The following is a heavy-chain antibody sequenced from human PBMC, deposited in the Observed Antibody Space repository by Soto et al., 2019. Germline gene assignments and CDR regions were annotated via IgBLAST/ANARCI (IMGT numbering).Heavy chain of an antibody. CDR2: IIPIFGTA. Sequence: SVKVSCKASGGTFSSYAISWVRQAPGQGLEWMGGIIPIFGTANYAQKFQGRVTITADESTSTAYMELSSLRSEDTAVYYCAREDCSSTSCYAPWFDPWGQGTLVTVSS. J-gene: IGHJ5*02. D-gene: IGHD2-2*01. CDR3: AREDCSSTSCYAPWFDP. CDR1: GGTFSSYA. V-gene: IGHV1-69*13.